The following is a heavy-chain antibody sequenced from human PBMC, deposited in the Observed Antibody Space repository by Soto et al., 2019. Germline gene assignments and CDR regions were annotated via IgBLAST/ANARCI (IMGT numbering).Heavy chain of an antibody. CDR3: ARALSPYYYYYGMDV. CDR2: IYPGDSDT. J-gene: IGHJ6*02. Sequence: GESLKISCKGSGYSFTSYWIGWVRQMPGKGLEWMGIIYPGDSDTRYSPSFQGQVTISADKSISTAYLQWSSLKASDTAMYYCARALSPYYYYYGMDVWGQGTTVTVSS. V-gene: IGHV5-51*01. D-gene: IGHD3-16*02. CDR1: GYSFTSYW.